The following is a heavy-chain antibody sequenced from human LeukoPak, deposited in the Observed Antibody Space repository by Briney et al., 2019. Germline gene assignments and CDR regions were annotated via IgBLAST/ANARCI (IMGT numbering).Heavy chain of an antibody. CDR3: AKDARQQINWFDS. V-gene: IGHV3-30*02. Sequence: GGSLRLSCAASGFTFSSYAMTWVRQAPGKGLEWVAFIRDDGSIKHYADFLRGRFTISRDNSKNTLYLQMHDLTTEDTSIYYCAKDARQQINWFDSWGQGTLVTVSS. CDR2: IRDDGSIK. J-gene: IGHJ5*01. CDR1: GFTFSSYA. D-gene: IGHD6-13*01.